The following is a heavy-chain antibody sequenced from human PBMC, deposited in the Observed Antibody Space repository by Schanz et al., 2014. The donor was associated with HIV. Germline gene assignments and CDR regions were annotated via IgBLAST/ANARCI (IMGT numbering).Heavy chain of an antibody. V-gene: IGHV1-69*01. Sequence: QVQLVQSGAEVKKPGSSVKVSCKASGGTFSNYPVSWVRQAPGQGLEWMGGIIPIFGTTDYAQEFQGRVKITADESTTTVYMELSSLRSEDSAMYYCARGVPVVDSLDYYGLDVWGQGTTVIVSS. CDR3: ARGVPVVDSLDYYGLDV. CDR1: GGTFSNYP. J-gene: IGHJ6*01. CDR2: IIPIFGTT. D-gene: IGHD2-21*01.